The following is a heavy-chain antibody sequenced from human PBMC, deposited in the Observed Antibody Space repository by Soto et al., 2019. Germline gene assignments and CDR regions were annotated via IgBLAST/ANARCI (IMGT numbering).Heavy chain of an antibody. CDR2: IYTSGST. D-gene: IGHD6-13*01. V-gene: IGHV4-4*07. CDR1: GGSISSYY. J-gene: IGHJ5*02. Sequence: ETLSLTCTVSGGSISSYYWSWIRQPAGKGLEWIGRIYTSGSTNYNPSLKSRVTMSVDTSKNQFSLKLSSVTAADTAVYYCARELAAAPTIDWFDPWGQGTLVTVSS. CDR3: ARELAAAPTIDWFDP.